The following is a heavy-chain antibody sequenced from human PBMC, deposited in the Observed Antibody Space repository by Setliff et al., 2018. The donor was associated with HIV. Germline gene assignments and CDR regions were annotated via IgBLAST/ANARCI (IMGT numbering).Heavy chain of an antibody. J-gene: IGHJ1*01. V-gene: IGHV1-46*01. CDR1: GYTFTSYY. CDR3: ARDPAPSSSASYFQH. CDR2: INPSSGST. Sequence: ASVMVSCKASGYTFTSYYMHWVRQAPGQGLEWMGIINPSSGSTTYAQKFQGRVTMTRDTSTSTVYMELSSLRSEDTAVYYCARDPAPSSSASYFQHWGQGIPVTVSS. D-gene: IGHD6-6*01.